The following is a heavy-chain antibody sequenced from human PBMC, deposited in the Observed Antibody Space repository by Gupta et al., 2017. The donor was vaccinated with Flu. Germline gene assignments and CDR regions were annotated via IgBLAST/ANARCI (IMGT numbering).Heavy chain of an antibody. CDR3: AKDNQVGALDY. V-gene: IGHV3-9*01. CDR1: GFPFDDYA. Sequence: EVQLVESGGGLVQPGRSLRLSCAASGFPFDDYAMHWVRQAPGKGLEWVSGISWNSGSIGYADSVKGRFTISRDNAKNSLYLQMNSLRAEDTALYYCAKDNQVGALDYWGQGTLVTVSS. D-gene: IGHD1-26*01. J-gene: IGHJ4*02. CDR2: ISWNSGSI.